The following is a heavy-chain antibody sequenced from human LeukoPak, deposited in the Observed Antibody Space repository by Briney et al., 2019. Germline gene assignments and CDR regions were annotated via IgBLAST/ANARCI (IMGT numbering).Heavy chain of an antibody. D-gene: IGHD5-24*01. Sequence: SETLSLTCTVSGGSISGYYWSWIRQPAGKGLEWIGRIYTSGSTNYNPSLKSRVTISVDTSKNQFSLKLSSVTAADTAVYYCARDALEMATIIALDAFDIWGQGTMVTVSS. CDR3: ARDALEMATIIALDAFDI. J-gene: IGHJ3*02. V-gene: IGHV4-4*07. CDR1: GGSISGYY. CDR2: IYTSGST.